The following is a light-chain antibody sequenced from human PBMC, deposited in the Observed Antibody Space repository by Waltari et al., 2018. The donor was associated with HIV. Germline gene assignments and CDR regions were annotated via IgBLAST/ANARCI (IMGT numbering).Light chain of an antibody. CDR3: LLYMASGRV. J-gene: IGLJ3*02. CDR2: NTA. CDR1: SGSVSIAYY. V-gene: IGLV8-61*01. Sequence: QTVVTQEPSFSVSPGGTIKLNCGLSSGSVSIAYYPNWYQQTTGQPPRTLFDNTAARSSGVPDRFSVSIVGNKAALTITRAQSEDESDYYCLLYMASGRVFGGGTRLTVL.